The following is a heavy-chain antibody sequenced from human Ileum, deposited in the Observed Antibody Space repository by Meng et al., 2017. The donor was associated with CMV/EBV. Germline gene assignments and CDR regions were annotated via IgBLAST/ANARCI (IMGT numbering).Heavy chain of an antibody. CDR2: IGSRGSGI. CDR1: GFTFSSYR. CDR3: ARDRLEGDYSGPGY. J-gene: IGHJ4*02. D-gene: IGHD1-1*01. Sequence: GGSLRLSCAASGFTFSSYRMDWLRQAPGKGLEWVASIGSRGSGIYYSESLKGRFTISRDNAKNSLFLQINNLRAEDTAVYYCARDRLEGDYSGPGYWGQGTLVTVSS. V-gene: IGHV3-21*06.